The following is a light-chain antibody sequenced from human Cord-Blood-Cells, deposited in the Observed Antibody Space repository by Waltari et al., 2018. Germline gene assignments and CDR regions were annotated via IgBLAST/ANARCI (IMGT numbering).Light chain of an antibody. Sequence: QSALTQPASVSGSPGPSITISCTGTSRDGGGYNYVSWYQQHPGKAPKLMIYDVSNRPSGVSNRFSGSKSGNTASLTISGLQAEDEADYYCSSYTSSSTLWVFGGGTKLTVL. CDR3: SSYTSSSTLWV. CDR2: DVS. V-gene: IGLV2-14*01. CDR1: SRDGGGYNY. J-gene: IGLJ3*02.